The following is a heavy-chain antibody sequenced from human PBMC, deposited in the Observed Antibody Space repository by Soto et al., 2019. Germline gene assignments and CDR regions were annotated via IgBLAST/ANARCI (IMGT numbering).Heavy chain of an antibody. V-gene: IGHV4-61*01. D-gene: IGHD2-2*03. CDR3: ANGYCSSTSCSGGERDSYYYYGMDV. Sequence: SETLSLTCTVSGGSVSSGSYYWSWIRQPPGKGLEWIGYIYYSGSTNYNPSLKSRVTISVDTSKNQFSLKLSSVTAADTAVYYCANGYCSSTSCSGGERDSYYYYGMDVWGQGTTVTVSS. J-gene: IGHJ6*02. CDR2: IYYSGST. CDR1: GGSVSSGSYY.